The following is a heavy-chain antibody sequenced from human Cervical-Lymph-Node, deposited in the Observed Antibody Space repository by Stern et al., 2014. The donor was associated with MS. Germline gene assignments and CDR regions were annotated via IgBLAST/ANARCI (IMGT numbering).Heavy chain of an antibody. CDR2: IFSGGRT. D-gene: IGHD6-13*01. CDR1: GFTVSTNY. CDR3: ARGQQRLS. V-gene: IGHV3-53*01. J-gene: IGHJ1*01. Sequence: EVHLVESGGGLIQPGGSLRLSCAASGFTVSTNYMSWVRQAPGKGLEWISVIFSGGRTYYADSVKCRFTISRDNSRNTMFLQMNSLRRDDTAVYYCARGQQRLSWGQGTLVTVSS.